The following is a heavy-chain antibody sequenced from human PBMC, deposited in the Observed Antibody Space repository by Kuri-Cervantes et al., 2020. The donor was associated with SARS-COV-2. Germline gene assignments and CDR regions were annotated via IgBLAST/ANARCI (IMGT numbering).Heavy chain of an antibody. CDR2: IYHSGST. J-gene: IGHJ5*02. CDR3: ARHSDYSSTLLRFLDPQWGFDP. CDR1: GFTFSSYG. D-gene: IGHD3-3*01. Sequence: SQTLSLTCAASGFTFSSYGMHWVRQAPGKGLEWIGSIYHSGSTYYNPSLKSRVTISVDTSKNQFSLKLSSVTAADTAVYYCARHSDYSSTLLRFLDPQWGFDPWGQGTLVTVSS. V-gene: IGHV4-38-2*01.